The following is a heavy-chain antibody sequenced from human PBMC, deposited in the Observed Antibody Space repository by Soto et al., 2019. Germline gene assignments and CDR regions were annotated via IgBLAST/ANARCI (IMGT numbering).Heavy chain of an antibody. CDR3: STSSGWYAFDI. J-gene: IGHJ3*02. Sequence: PGRSLRLSCAASGLTFSSYSMNWVRQAPGKGLEWVSSISDSTNNIYYADSVKGRFTISRDNAKNSLYLQMNSLRAEDTAVYYCSTSSGWYAFDIWGQGTMVTVSS. V-gene: IGHV3-21*01. D-gene: IGHD6-19*01. CDR2: ISDSTNNI. CDR1: GLTFSSYS.